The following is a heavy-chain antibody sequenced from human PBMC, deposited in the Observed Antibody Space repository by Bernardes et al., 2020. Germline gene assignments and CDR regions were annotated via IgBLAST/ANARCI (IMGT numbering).Heavy chain of an antibody. CDR1: GGSFSGYY. CDR2: INHSGST. D-gene: IGHD1-7*01. CDR3: ARERSNWNYGY. J-gene: IGHJ4*02. V-gene: IGHV4-34*01. Sequence: SETLSLTCAVYGGSFSGYYWSWIRQPPGKGLEWIGEINHSGSTNYNPSLKSRVTISVDTSKNQFSLKLSSVTAADTAVYYCARERSNWNYGYWGQGTLVTVSS.